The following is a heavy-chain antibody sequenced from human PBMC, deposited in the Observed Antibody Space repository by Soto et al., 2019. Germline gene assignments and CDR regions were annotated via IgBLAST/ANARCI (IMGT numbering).Heavy chain of an antibody. CDR1: GGSISSYY. J-gene: IGHJ5*01. V-gene: IGHV4-59*01. CDR3: GREGVSIAVAGTRANWFDY. CDR2: IYYSGST. D-gene: IGHD6-19*01. Sequence: SETLSLTCTVSGGSISSYYWSWIRQPPGKGLEWIGDIYYSGSTNYNPSLNSRGTISVDTSKNNFSLKMSTATAADTAAYYCGREGVSIAVAGTRANWFDYWGQGTLVTVSS.